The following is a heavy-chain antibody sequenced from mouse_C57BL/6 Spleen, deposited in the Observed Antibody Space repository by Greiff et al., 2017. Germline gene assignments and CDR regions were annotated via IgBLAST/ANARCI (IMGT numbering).Heavy chain of an antibody. CDR2: IDPSDSET. V-gene: IGHV1-52*01. CDR3: ASEDYGSRSHAMDY. J-gene: IGHJ4*01. Sequence: QVQLQQPGAELVRPGSSVKLSCKASGYTFTSYWMHWVKQRPIQGLEWIGNIDPSDSETHYNQKFKDKATLTVDKSSSTAYMQLSSLTSEDSAVYYCASEDYGSRSHAMDYWGQGTSVTVSS. CDR1: GYTFTSYW. D-gene: IGHD1-1*01.